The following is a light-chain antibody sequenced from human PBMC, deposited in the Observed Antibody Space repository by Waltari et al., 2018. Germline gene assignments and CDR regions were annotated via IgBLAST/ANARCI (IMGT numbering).Light chain of an antibody. Sequence: QSARTQPASVSGSPGQSITLSCTGTRSGFGSFDLVPWYQVHPCRAPKLIIYEGSNRPSGVSSRFSASKSGNTASLTISGLQAEDEADYYCCSYVGSNTWIFGGGTRLTVL. J-gene: IGLJ2*01. CDR3: CSYVGSNTWI. CDR1: RSGFGSFDL. CDR2: EGS. V-gene: IGLV2-23*01.